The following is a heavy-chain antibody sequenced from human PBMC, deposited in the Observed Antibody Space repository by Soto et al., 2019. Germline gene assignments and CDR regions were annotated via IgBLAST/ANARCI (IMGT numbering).Heavy chain of an antibody. Sequence: QVQLVQAGAELKKPGASVKVSCKASGYTFSNYDMNWVRQATGQGPEWIGWVNPNNEDTGYAQKYQGRVTLTTDIATTTPYMELTSLRSEDTAISYCAKGSRKGSAIHFDYFGQGTLITVSS. CDR2: VNPNNEDT. J-gene: IGHJ4*02. CDR1: GYTFSNYD. V-gene: IGHV1-8*01. D-gene: IGHD3-10*01. CDR3: AKGSRKGSAIHFDY.